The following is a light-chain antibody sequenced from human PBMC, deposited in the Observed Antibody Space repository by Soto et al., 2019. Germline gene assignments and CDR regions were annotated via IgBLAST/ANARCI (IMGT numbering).Light chain of an antibody. CDR1: QSVSSSY. CDR3: QQYGSSHLT. V-gene: IGKV3-20*01. J-gene: IGKJ2*01. Sequence: EIVLTQSPGTLSLSPGERATLSCRASQSVSSSYLAWYQQKPGQAPSLLIYGASSRATGIPDRFSGSGSGTDFTLTISRLEPEDFAVYYCQQYGSSHLTVGQGTKLEIK. CDR2: GAS.